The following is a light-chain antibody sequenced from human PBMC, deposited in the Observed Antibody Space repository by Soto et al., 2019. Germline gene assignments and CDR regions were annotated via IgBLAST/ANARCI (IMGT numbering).Light chain of an antibody. CDR3: QHRINWPLT. CDR1: QSVSSY. CDR2: DAS. J-gene: IGKJ5*01. Sequence: EIVLTQSPATLSLSPGERATLSCRASQSVSSYLLWYQQKPGQTPTLLIYDASNRATGIPARFSGSGSETDVTLSISSRVPEDFAVYYCQHRINWPLTFGQGTRLEIK. V-gene: IGKV3-11*01.